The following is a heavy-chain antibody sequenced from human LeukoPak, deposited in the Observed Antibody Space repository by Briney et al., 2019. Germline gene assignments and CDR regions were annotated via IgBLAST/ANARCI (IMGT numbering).Heavy chain of an antibody. CDR2: IIPILGIA. D-gene: IGHD7-27*01. Sequence: SVKVSCKASGGTFSSYAISWVRQAPGQGLEWMGRIIPILGIANYAQKFQGRVTITADKSTSTAYMGLSSLRSEDTAVYYCASQTGEYAFDIWGQGTMVTVSS. CDR1: GGTFSSYA. J-gene: IGHJ3*02. CDR3: ASQTGEYAFDI. V-gene: IGHV1-69*04.